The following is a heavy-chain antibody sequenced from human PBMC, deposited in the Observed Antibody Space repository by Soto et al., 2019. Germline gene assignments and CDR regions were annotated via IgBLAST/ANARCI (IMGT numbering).Heavy chain of an antibody. J-gene: IGHJ6*02. D-gene: IGHD6-19*01. V-gene: IGHV1-18*04. Sequence: ASVKVSCKASGYTFTSYGISWVRQAPGQGLEWMGWISAYNGNTNYAQKLQGRVTMTTDASTSTAYMELRSLRSDDTAVYYCARDRIAVAGTYYYYYYGMDVWGQGTTVTVSS. CDR3: ARDRIAVAGTYYYYYYGMDV. CDR2: ISAYNGNT. CDR1: GYTFTSYG.